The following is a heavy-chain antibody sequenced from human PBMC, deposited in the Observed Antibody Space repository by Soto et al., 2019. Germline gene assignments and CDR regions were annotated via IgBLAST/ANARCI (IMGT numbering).Heavy chain of an antibody. D-gene: IGHD6-13*01. J-gene: IGHJ4*02. Sequence: SLTCTVSGGSISSYYWSWIRQPPGKGLEWIGYIYYSGSTNYNPSPKSRVTISVDTSKNQFSLKLSSVTAADTAVYYCARGDPGSSSRYVYWGQGTLVTVSS. V-gene: IGHV4-59*01. CDR1: GGSISSYY. CDR2: IYYSGST. CDR3: ARGDPGSSSRYVY.